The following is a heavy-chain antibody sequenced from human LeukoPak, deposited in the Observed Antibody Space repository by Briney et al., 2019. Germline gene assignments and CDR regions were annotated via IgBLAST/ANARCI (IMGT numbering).Heavy chain of an antibody. CDR3: ARYLNAYDILTGYYSSDAFDI. Sequence: SQTLSLTCTVSGGSISSGSYYWSWIRQPAGKGLEWIGRIYTSGSTNYNPSLKSRVTISVDTSKNQFSLKLSSVTAADTAVYYCARYLNAYDILTGYYSSDAFDIWGQGTMVTVSS. D-gene: IGHD3-9*01. CDR2: IYTSGST. V-gene: IGHV4-61*02. CDR1: GGSISSGSYY. J-gene: IGHJ3*02.